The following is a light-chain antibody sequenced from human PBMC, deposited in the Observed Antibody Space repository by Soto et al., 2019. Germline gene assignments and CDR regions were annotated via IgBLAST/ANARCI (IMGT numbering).Light chain of an antibody. CDR3: QQRSNWPGT. J-gene: IGKJ1*01. CDR1: QSVSTS. CDR2: DVS. Sequence: EIVLTQSPATLSLSPGERATLSCRASQSVSTSLAWYQQKPGQAPRLLIYDVSDRATGIPTRFSGSGSGTDFTLIISSLEPDDFAVYYCQQRSNWPGTFGQGTKVEIK. V-gene: IGKV3-11*01.